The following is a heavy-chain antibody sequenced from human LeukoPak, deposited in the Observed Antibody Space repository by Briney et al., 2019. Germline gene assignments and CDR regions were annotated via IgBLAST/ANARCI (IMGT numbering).Heavy chain of an antibody. D-gene: IGHD3-22*01. V-gene: IGHV3-48*04. CDR1: GFTFSSYS. CDR3: ARDAYYYDSSGYPGPFY. Sequence: GGALRLSCAASGFTFSSYSMNWVRQAPGKGLEWVSYIRSSSSIIYYADSVKGRFTISRDNAKNSLYLQMNSLRAEDTAVYYCARDAYYYDSSGYPGPFYWGQGTLVTVSS. CDR2: IRSSSSII. J-gene: IGHJ4*01.